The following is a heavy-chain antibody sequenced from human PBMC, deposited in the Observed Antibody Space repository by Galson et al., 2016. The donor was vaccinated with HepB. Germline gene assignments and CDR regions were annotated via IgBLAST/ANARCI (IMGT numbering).Heavy chain of an antibody. CDR3: ARRPSFYSYSWRPKNDAFDI. J-gene: IGHJ3*02. Sequence: QSGAEVKKPGESLKISCTGSGYTFTTYWIGWVRQMPGKGLEWMGVINPEDSDARFSPSFQGQVTMSVDKSINTAYLQWSSLKASDIAMYYCARRPSFYSYSWRPKNDAFDIWGQGTMVTVSS. D-gene: IGHD3-16*02. CDR2: INPEDSDA. V-gene: IGHV5-51*01. CDR1: GYTFTTYW.